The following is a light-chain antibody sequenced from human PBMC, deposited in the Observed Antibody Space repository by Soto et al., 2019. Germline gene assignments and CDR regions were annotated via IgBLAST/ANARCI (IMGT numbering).Light chain of an antibody. CDR2: GIS. Sequence: ENVLTQSPGTLSLSPGERATLSCRATQSVTNRYFAWYQQKPGQAPRLLIYGISSRATDIPDRFSGSGSGTDYTLTISRLEPEDFGVYYCQQYSTLPHTFGQGTKLEVK. CDR3: QQYSTLPHT. CDR1: QSVTNRY. J-gene: IGKJ2*01. V-gene: IGKV3-20*01.